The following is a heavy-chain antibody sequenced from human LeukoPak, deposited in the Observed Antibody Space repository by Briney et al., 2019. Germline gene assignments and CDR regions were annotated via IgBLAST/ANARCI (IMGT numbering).Heavy chain of an antibody. CDR1: GDSISSYY. D-gene: IGHD5-24*01. Sequence: PSETLPLTCTVSGDSISSYYWSGLRQPPGEGVEWIGYIYYSGSTNYNPSLKSRVTISVDTSKNQFSLKLSSVTAADTAVYYCARDKMAIDYWGQGTLVTVSS. CDR2: IYYSGST. V-gene: IGHV4-59*01. CDR3: ARDKMAIDY. J-gene: IGHJ4*02.